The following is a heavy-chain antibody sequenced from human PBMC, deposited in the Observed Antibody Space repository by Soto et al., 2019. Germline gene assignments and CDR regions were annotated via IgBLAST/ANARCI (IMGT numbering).Heavy chain of an antibody. Sequence: LGESLKISCKGSGYNFPTYWIAWVRQMPGKGLEWMGIIYPGDSDVRYSPSFQGRVIISADKSISTAFLQWSSLQASDTAMYYCARHEHSGYAWYYFYSHMHACGQGTTVTV. CDR2: IYPGDSDV. V-gene: IGHV5-51*01. D-gene: IGHD5-12*01. J-gene: IGHJ6*02. CDR1: GYNFPTYW. CDR3: ARHEHSGYAWYYFYSHMHA.